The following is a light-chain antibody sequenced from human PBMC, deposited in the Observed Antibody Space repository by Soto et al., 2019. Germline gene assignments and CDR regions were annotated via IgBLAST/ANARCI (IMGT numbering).Light chain of an antibody. Sequence: DIQMTQSPSSLSASVGDRVTITCRASQGIRDALGWYQQKPGKVPKRLIYSASNLQSGVPSRFSGSGSETEFTLTINSLQSEDFAIYYCQPYNNWPLTFGGGTKVESK. CDR1: QGIRDA. CDR3: QPYNNWPLT. V-gene: IGKV1-17*01. J-gene: IGKJ4*01. CDR2: SAS.